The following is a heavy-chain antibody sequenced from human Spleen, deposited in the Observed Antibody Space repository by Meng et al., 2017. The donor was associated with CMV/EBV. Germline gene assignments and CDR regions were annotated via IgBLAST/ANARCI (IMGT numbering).Heavy chain of an antibody. V-gene: IGHV4-34*01. D-gene: IGHD3-10*01. CDR2: INHSGST. CDR1: GGSFSGYY. CDR3: ARVGEQPTFDY. J-gene: IGHJ4*02. Sequence: QVQLQQWGAGLLKPSETLSLTCAVYGGSFSGYYWSWIRQPPGKGLEWIGEINHSGSTNYNPPLKSRVTISVDTSKNQFSLKLSSVTAADTAVYYCARVGEQPTFDYWGQGTLVTVSS.